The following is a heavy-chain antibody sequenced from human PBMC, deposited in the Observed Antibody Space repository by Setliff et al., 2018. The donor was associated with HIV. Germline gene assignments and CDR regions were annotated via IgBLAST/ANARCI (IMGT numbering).Heavy chain of an antibody. CDR2: IIQDESAK. CDR1: GFTISSHQ. J-gene: IGHJ4*02. D-gene: IGHD6-19*01. Sequence: PGGSLRLSCAASGFTISSHQMSWVRQAPGKGLEWVAKIIQDESAKYYVDSVKGRFTISRDNAKNTLYLQMNSLGDEDTAVYYCARCFLSSGWLSPFDYWGQGTLVTVSS. CDR3: ARCFLSSGWLSPFDY. V-gene: IGHV3-7*03.